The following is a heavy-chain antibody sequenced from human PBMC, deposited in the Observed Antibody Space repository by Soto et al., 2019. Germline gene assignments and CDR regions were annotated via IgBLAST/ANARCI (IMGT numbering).Heavy chain of an antibody. V-gene: IGHV5-51*01. CDR3: ARSFGNRYCSGGSCFSDY. CDR2: IYPGDSDT. Sequence: GESLKISCKGSGYSFTSYWIGWVRQMPGKGLEWMGIIYPGDSDTRYSPSFQGHVTISADKSISTAYLQWSSLKASDTAMYYCARSFGNRYCSGGSCFSDYWGQGSLVTVSS. D-gene: IGHD2-15*01. CDR1: GYSFTSYW. J-gene: IGHJ4*02.